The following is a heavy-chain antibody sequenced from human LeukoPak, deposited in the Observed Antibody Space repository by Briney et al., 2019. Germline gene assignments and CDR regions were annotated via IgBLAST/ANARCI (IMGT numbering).Heavy chain of an antibody. D-gene: IGHD3-10*01. Sequence: GGSLRLSCAASGFTVSSNYMSWVRQAPGKGLEWVSVIYSGGSTYYADSVKGRFTISRDNSKNTLYLQMNSLRAEDTAVYYCAKGGITMVRGVPHYYYYYYMDVWGKGTTVTVSS. CDR3: AKGGITMVRGVPHYYYYYYMDV. CDR2: IYSGGST. CDR1: GFTVSSNY. J-gene: IGHJ6*03. V-gene: IGHV3-53*01.